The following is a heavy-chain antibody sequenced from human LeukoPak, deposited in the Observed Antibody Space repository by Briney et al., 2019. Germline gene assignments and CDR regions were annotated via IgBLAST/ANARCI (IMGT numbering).Heavy chain of an antibody. D-gene: IGHD1-14*01. Sequence: SETLSLTCTVSGGSISSYYWSWIRQPPGKGLEWIGYIYYSGYTNYNPSLKSRVTISVDTSKNQFSLKLSSVTAADTAVYYCTRQDKTGSEPEVWGQGTLVTVSS. CDR1: GGSISSYY. CDR2: IYYSGYT. V-gene: IGHV4-59*01. J-gene: IGHJ4*02. CDR3: TRQDKTGSEPEV.